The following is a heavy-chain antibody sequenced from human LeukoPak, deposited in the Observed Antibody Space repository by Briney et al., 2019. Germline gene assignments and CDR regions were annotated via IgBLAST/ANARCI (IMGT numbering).Heavy chain of an antibody. CDR1: GFTFDDYA. Sequence: PGGSLRLSCAASGFTFDDYAMHWVRQAPGKGLEWVSGISWNSGSIGYADSVKGRFTISRDNAKNSLYLQMNSLRAEDTALYYCAKGTKYYFDYWGQGTLVTVSS. CDR2: ISWNSGSI. V-gene: IGHV3-9*01. J-gene: IGHJ4*02. CDR3: AKGTKYYFDY.